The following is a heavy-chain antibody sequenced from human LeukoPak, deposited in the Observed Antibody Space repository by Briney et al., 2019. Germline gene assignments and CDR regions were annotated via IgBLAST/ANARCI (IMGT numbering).Heavy chain of an antibody. J-gene: IGHJ4*02. CDR2: INPNSGGA. D-gene: IGHD3-22*01. CDR3: ARVGYYDTSGLYYFDY. CDR1: GYTFTGYY. V-gene: IGHV1-2*06. Sequence: ASVKVSCKASGYTFTGYYMHWVRRAPGQGLEWMGRINPNSGGANYAQKFQGRVTMTRDPSIRTAYMELSRLRSDDTAVYYCARVGYYDTSGLYYFDYWGQGTLVTVSS.